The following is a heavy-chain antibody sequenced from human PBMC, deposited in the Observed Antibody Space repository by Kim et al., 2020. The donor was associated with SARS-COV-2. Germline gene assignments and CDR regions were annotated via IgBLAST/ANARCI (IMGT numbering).Heavy chain of an antibody. J-gene: IGHJ4*02. CDR2: TSYDGSNK. Sequence: GGSLRLSCAASGFTFSNYAVHWVRQAPGKGLEWVAVTSYDGSNKYYADSVKGRFTISRDNSKNALFLQMNSLRVEDTAVYYCARAFSTAMFAPVGYWGQGTLVTVSS. D-gene: IGHD5-18*01. V-gene: IGHV3-33*05. CDR1: GFTFSNYA. CDR3: ARAFSTAMFAPVGY.